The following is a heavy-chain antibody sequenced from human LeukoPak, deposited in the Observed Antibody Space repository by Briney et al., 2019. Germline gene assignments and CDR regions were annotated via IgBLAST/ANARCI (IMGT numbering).Heavy chain of an antibody. V-gene: IGHV1-69*05. CDR1: GGTFSSYA. Sequence: EASVKVSCKASGGTFSSYAISWVRQAPGQGLEWMGGIIPIFGTANYAQKFQGRVTITTDESTSTAYMELSSLRSEDTAVYYCASSSIAARRLRLFDYWGQGTLVTVSS. J-gene: IGHJ4*02. CDR3: ASSSIAARRLRLFDY. CDR2: IIPIFGTA. D-gene: IGHD6-6*01.